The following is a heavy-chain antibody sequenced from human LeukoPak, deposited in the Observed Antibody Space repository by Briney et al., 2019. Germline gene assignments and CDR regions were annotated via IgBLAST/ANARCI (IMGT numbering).Heavy chain of an antibody. Sequence: SVKVSCKASGGTFSSYAISWVRQAPGQGLEWMGRTIPILGVANYAQNFQGRVTVTADESTGTAYMELSSLRSDDTAIYYCARDNPPYCNGGSCYSYWGQGTLVTVSS. V-gene: IGHV1-69*04. CDR2: TIPILGVA. J-gene: IGHJ4*02. CDR3: ARDNPPYCNGGSCYSY. CDR1: GGTFSSYA. D-gene: IGHD2-15*01.